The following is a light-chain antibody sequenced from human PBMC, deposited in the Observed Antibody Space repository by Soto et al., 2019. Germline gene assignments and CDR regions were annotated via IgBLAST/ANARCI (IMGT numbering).Light chain of an antibody. CDR2: KAS. CDR3: QQLLSYPIT. V-gene: IGKV1-5*03. Sequence: DIQMTQSPSTLSASVGDRVTIPCRASQSISNSLAWYQQKPGKAPKLLIYKASNLEGGVPSRFSGSGSGTEFTLTISSLRPEDFATYYCQQLLSYPITFGQGTRLEIK. J-gene: IGKJ5*01. CDR1: QSISNS.